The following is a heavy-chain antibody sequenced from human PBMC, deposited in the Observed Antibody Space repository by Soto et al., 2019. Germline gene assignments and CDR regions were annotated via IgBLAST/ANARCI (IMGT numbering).Heavy chain of an antibody. CDR1: GFTFSSYA. CDR3: AKVRASYLSASYFYYGLDV. D-gene: IGHD3-10*01. Sequence: GGSLRLSCAASGFTFSSYAMGWVRQSPERGLEWVSSISGSGSSVYVADSVRGRFIMSRDLSTNTVSLQMNSLRAEDTAVYYCAKVRASYLSASYFYYGLDVWGQGTTVTVSS. V-gene: IGHV3-23*01. J-gene: IGHJ6*02. CDR2: ISGSGSSV.